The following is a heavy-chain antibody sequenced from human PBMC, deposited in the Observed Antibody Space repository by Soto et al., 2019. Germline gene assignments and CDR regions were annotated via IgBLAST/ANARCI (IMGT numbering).Heavy chain of an antibody. CDR2: INSDGSST. CDR1: GFTFSSYW. V-gene: IGHV3-74*01. D-gene: IGHD2-15*01. Sequence: EVQLVESGGGLVQPGGSLRLSCAASGFTFSSYWMHWVRQAPGKGLVWVSRINSDGSSTSYAASVKGRFTISSDNAKNTLYLQMNSLRAEDTAVYYCVRTSLVVAAATREDYWGQGTLVTVAS. J-gene: IGHJ4*02. CDR3: VRTSLVVAAATREDY.